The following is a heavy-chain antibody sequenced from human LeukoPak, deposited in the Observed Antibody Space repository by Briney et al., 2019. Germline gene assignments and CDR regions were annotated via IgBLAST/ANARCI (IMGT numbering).Heavy chain of an antibody. Sequence: SETLSLTCTVSGGSISSYYWSWIRQPPGKGLEWIGYIYYSGSTNYNPSLKSRVTISVDTSKNQFSLKLSSVTAADTAVYYCARDISGYLYYFDYWGQGTLVTVSS. V-gene: IGHV4-59*01. J-gene: IGHJ4*02. CDR3: ARDISGYLYYFDY. CDR2: IYYSGST. D-gene: IGHD5-12*01. CDR1: GGSISSYY.